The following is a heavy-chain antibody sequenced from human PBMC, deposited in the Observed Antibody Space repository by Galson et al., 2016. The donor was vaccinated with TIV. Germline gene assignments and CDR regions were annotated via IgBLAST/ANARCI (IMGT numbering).Heavy chain of an antibody. CDR3: ARVQWGSSLVSYYYHLDV. J-gene: IGHJ6*03. CDR2: IYYDGTT. V-gene: IGHV4-39*02. Sequence: ETLSLPCTVSGGSISSSTYFWGWVRQPPGKGLEWIGTIYYDGTTYYSPSLKSRVTMSVDASKNQFSLRLSSVTAADTAVYYCARVQWGSSLVSYYYHLDVWGKGTTVIVSS. CDR1: GGSISSSTYF. D-gene: IGHD3-16*01.